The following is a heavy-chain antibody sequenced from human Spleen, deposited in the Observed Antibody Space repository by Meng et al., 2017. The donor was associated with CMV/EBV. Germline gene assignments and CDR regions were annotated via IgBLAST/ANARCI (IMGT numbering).Heavy chain of an antibody. CDR1: GFIFSVYD. J-gene: IGHJ3*02. Sequence: GGSLRLSCAASGFIFSVYDMHWVRQAPGKGLEWVSVIYNEESKKYYADSVKGRFTISRDNSKNTLYLEMKSMRAEDTAVYYCAKDGGGGNSHDAFDMWGQGTKVTVSS. CDR2: IYNEESKK. D-gene: IGHD3-16*01. CDR3: AKDGGGGNSHDAFDM. V-gene: IGHV3-33*03.